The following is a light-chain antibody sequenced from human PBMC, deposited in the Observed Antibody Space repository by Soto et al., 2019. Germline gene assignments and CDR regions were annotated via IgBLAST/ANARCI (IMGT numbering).Light chain of an antibody. Sequence: EIVLTQSPGTLSLSPGERATLSCRASQSVSNNYLAWYQQKPGQAPRLLIDGASNRATGIPDRFSGSGSGTEFTLTISSLQSEDFAVYYCQQYNNWPRTFGQGTKVDIK. CDR1: QSVSNN. J-gene: IGKJ1*01. CDR2: GAS. CDR3: QQYNNWPRT. V-gene: IGKV3D-15*01.